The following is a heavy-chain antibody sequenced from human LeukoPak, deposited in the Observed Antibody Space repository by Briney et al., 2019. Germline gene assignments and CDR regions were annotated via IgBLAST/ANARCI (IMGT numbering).Heavy chain of an antibody. CDR3: ARGGMLFGESHFDY. J-gene: IGHJ4*02. V-gene: IGHV4-34*01. Sequence: ASETLSLTCAVYGGSFSGYYWSWIRQPPGKGLEWIGEINHSGSTNYNPSLKSRVTISVDTSKNQFSLKLSSVTAADTAVYYCARGGMLFGESHFDYWGQGTLVTVSS. CDR1: GGSFSGYY. D-gene: IGHD3-10*02. CDR2: INHSGST.